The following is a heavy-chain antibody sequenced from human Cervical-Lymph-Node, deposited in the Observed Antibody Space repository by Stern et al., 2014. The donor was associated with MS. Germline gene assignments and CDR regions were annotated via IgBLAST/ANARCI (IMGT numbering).Heavy chain of an antibody. CDR3: ARRGPTGTIDGFDI. CDR2: IYLGNSDT. V-gene: IGHV5-51*01. Sequence: VQLVQSGAEVKKPGASVKVSCEGSGYTFTSHWIAWVRQVPGKGLEWRGSIYLGNSDTRYSPSFQGRVTISADGSTSTAYLQWRTLRASDTAMYYCARRGPTGTIDGFDIWGQGSMVTVSS. J-gene: IGHJ3*02. CDR1: GYTFTSHW. D-gene: IGHD1-1*01.